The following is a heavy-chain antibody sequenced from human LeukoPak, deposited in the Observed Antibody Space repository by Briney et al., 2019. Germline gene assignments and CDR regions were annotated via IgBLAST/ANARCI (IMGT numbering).Heavy chain of an antibody. CDR1: GFTFSNYL. Sequence: GGSLRLSCEASGFTFSNYLMSWVRQAPGKGLEWVANIKRDGSERDYVEFAKGRFTISRDNANNLLYLQMDSLRGEDTAVYYCVRGTTVTLWGQGTLVTVSS. CDR2: IKRDGSER. D-gene: IGHD4-17*01. CDR3: VRGTTVTL. J-gene: IGHJ4*02. V-gene: IGHV3-7*04.